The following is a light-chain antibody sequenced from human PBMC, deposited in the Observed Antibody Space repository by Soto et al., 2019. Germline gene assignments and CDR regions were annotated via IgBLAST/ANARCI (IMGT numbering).Light chain of an antibody. Sequence: DVQMTQSPYSLSASVGDRVTITCRASQRVSHYLNWYQQKTGAAPRLLIYSASNFQSGVPSRFSGSGSGTDFTLTINSLQPDDFATYYCQQSYSTPHSFGQGTKRVIK. V-gene: IGKV1-39*01. J-gene: IGKJ2*03. CDR3: QQSYSTPHS. CDR2: SAS. CDR1: QRVSHY.